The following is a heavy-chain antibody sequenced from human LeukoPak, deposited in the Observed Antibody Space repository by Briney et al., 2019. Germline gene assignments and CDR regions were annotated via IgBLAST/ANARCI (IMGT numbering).Heavy chain of an antibody. CDR1: GGPFSGYY. Sequence: SETLSLTCAVYGGPFSGYYWGWIRQSPGKGLEWIGEINHSGSTNYNPSLKSRVTISVDKSKNQFSLKLSSVTAADTAVYYCARGRASYDFWSGYLFDYWGQGTLVTVSS. V-gene: IGHV4-34*01. J-gene: IGHJ4*02. D-gene: IGHD3-3*01. CDR2: INHSGST. CDR3: ARGRASYDFWSGYLFDY.